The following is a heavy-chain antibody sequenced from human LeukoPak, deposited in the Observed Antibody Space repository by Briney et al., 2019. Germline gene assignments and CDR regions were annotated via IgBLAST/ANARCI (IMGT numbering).Heavy chain of an antibody. V-gene: IGHV3-7*01. CDR3: AREGGFVPAAPNYYYYYGMDV. Sequence: GGSLRLSCAASGFTFSSYWMSWVRQAPGKGLEWVANIKQDGSEKYYVDSVKGRFTIPRDNAKNSLYLQMNSLRAEDTAVYYCAREGGFVPAAPNYYYYYGMDVWGQGTTVTVSS. CDR2: IKQDGSEK. D-gene: IGHD2-2*01. J-gene: IGHJ6*02. CDR1: GFTFSSYW.